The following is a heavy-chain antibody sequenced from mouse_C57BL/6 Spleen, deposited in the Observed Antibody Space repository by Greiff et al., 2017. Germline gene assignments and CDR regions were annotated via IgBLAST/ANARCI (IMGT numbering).Heavy chain of an antibody. Sequence: VQLQQPGAELVMPGASVKLSCKASGYTFTSYWLHWVKQRPGQGLEWIGEIDPSDSFTNYNQKFKGKSTLTVDKSYSTAYMQLSSLTSEDSAVYYCARGTAQATSLAYWGQGTLVTVSA. CDR1: GYTFTSYW. CDR2: IDPSDSFT. V-gene: IGHV1-69*01. J-gene: IGHJ3*01. CDR3: ARGTAQATSLAY. D-gene: IGHD3-2*02.